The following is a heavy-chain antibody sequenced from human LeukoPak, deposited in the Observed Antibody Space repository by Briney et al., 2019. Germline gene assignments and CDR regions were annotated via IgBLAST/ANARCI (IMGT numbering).Heavy chain of an antibody. V-gene: IGHV4-61*02. CDR2: IYTSGST. CDR3: ARAQGYGDYDLDY. Sequence: SQTLSLTCTVSGGSISSGSYYWSWIRQPAGKGLEWIGRIYTSGSTNYNPSLKSRVTISVDTSKNQFSLKLSSVTAADTAVYYCARAQGYGDYDLDYWGQGTLVTVSS. J-gene: IGHJ4*02. CDR1: GGSISSGSYY. D-gene: IGHD4-17*01.